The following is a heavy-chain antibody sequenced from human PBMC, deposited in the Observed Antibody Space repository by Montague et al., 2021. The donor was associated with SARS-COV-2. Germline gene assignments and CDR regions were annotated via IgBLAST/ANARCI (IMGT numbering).Heavy chain of an antibody. CDR1: GFSFSSFC. CDR2: ISYDGTNT. D-gene: IGHD3-10*02. Sequence: SLRLSCAASGFSFSSFCLSWVRQAPGKGLEWVALISYDGTNTYYTDSVKGRFTISRDNSNNTLNLQMNSLRPEDTAVYYCARDIHTIGGVYVPDIWGQGTMVTVSS. CDR3: ARDIHTIGGVYVPDI. J-gene: IGHJ3*02. V-gene: IGHV3-30*03.